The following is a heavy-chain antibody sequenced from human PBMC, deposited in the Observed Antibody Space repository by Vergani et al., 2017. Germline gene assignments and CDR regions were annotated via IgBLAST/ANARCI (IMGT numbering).Heavy chain of an antibody. CDR1: GGSISSYY. V-gene: IGHV4-59*01. Sequence: QVQLQESGPGLVKPSETLSLTCTVSGGSISSYYWSWIRQPPGKGLEWIGYIYYSGSTNYNPSLKSRVTISVDTSKNQFSLKLSSVTAADTAVYYCARACSSTSCYDDYWGQGTLVTVSS. D-gene: IGHD2-2*01. CDR2: IYYSGST. CDR3: ARACSSTSCYDDY. J-gene: IGHJ4*02.